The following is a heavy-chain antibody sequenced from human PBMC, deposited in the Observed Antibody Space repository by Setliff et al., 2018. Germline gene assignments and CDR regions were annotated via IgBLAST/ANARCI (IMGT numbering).Heavy chain of an antibody. CDR1: GYSFTNYW. V-gene: IGHV5-51*01. Sequence: PGESLKISCEGSGYSFTNYWIAWVRQMPGKGLEWMGIIYPGDSDIRYNPSFQGQVTISIDRSISTSYLQWSSLQASDTAMYYCASRTYYYGSGTYLDNNNRWFDPWGQGTLVTVSS. J-gene: IGHJ5*02. CDR3: ASRTYYYGSGTYLDNNNRWFDP. D-gene: IGHD3-10*01. CDR2: IYPGDSDI.